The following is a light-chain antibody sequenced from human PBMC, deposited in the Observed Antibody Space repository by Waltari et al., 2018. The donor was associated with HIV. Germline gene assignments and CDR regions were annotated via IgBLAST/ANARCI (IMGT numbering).Light chain of an antibody. CDR1: NSDIGGYNY. CDR3: SSYADRNGFYVV. Sequence: QSALTQPPSASGSPGQSVTISCTGTNSDIGGYNYVSWYQQHPRKAPKLVISEVTKRPSGVPDRFSGSKSGTTASLTVSGLQAEDEADYYCSSYADRNGFYVVFGGGTRLTVL. CDR2: EVT. V-gene: IGLV2-8*01. J-gene: IGLJ2*01.